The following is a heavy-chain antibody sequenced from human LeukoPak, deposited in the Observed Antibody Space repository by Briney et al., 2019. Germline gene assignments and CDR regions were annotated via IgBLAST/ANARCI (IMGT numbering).Heavy chain of an antibody. CDR2: IIPIFGTA. Sequence: ASVKVSCKASGGTFSSYAISWVRQAPGQGLEWMEGIIPIFGTANYAQKFQGRVTITADESTSTAYMELSSLRSEDTAAYYCARGPRRGYSPYYYYYGMDVWGQGTTVTVSS. V-gene: IGHV1-69*01. D-gene: IGHD5-18*01. J-gene: IGHJ6*02. CDR3: ARGPRRGYSPYYYYYGMDV. CDR1: GGTFSSYA.